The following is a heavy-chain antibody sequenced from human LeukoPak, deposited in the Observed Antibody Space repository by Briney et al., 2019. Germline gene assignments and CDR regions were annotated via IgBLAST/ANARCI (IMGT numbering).Heavy chain of an antibody. V-gene: IGHV4-39*01. D-gene: IGHD1-1*01. CDR2: IYYSGST. CDR1: GGSISSSSYY. J-gene: IGHJ5*02. Sequence: SETLSLTCTVSGGSISSSSYYWGWIRQPPGKGLEWIGSIYYSGSTYYNPSLKSRVTISVDTSKNQFSLKLSSVTAADTAVYYCARSGTTFAFPRWNWFDPWGQGTLVTVSS. CDR3: ARSGTTFAFPRWNWFDP.